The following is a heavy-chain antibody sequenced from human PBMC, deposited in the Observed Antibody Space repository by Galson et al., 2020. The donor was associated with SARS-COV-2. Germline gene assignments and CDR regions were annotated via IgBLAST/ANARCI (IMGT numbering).Heavy chain of an antibody. V-gene: IGHV1-18*01. CDR1: GYTFTSYG. CDR2: INAYNGNT. Sequence: ASVKVSCKASGYTFTSYGINWVRQAPGQGLEWMGWINAYNGNTNYAQKLQGRVTMTTDTSTSTAYMELRSLRADDTAVYYCAMGVVVAATFDYWGQGTLVTVST. D-gene: IGHD2-15*01. J-gene: IGHJ4*02. CDR3: AMGVVVAATFDY.